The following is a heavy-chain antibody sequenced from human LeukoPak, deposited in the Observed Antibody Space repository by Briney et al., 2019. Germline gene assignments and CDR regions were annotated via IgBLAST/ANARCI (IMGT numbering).Heavy chain of an antibody. CDR2: IKQDGSEK. V-gene: IGHV3-7*03. CDR3: ARDQVGIADY. D-gene: IGHD2-21*01. J-gene: IGHJ4*02. CDR1: GFTFSNYW. Sequence: PGGSLRLSCAVSGFTFSNYWMSWVRQAPGKGLEWVANIKQDGSEKNYVDSVKGRFTISRDNAKNSVFLQMSSLRADDTAVYYCARDQVGIADYWGQGTLVTVSS.